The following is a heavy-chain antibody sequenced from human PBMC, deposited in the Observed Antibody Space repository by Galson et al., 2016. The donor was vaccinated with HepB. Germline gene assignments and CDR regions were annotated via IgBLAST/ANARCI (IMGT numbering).Heavy chain of an antibody. CDR3: AKRITMIRGDINWFDP. V-gene: IGHV4-59*01. J-gene: IGHJ5*02. CDR2: IYYSGST. Sequence: TLSLTCTVSGASINSDYWAWLRQPPGKGLEWIGHIYYSGSTRYSPSLKSRVTMSIDTSKKQFSLQVSSVTAADTAIYYCAKRITMIRGDINWFDPWGQGTLVTVSS. D-gene: IGHD3-10*01. CDR1: GASINSDY.